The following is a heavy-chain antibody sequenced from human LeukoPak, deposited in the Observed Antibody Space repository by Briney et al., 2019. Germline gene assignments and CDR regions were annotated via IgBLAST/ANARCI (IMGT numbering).Heavy chain of an antibody. J-gene: IGHJ4*02. D-gene: IGHD6-19*01. Sequence: GGSLRLSCAASGFTVSSNYMRWVRQAPGKGLEWVSVIYSGGRTYYADSVKGRFTISRDNSKNTLYLQMNSLRAEDTAVYYCARSPLAYSSGWFYYFDYWGQGTLVTVSS. CDR1: GFTVSSNY. CDR3: ARSPLAYSSGWFYYFDY. V-gene: IGHV3-66*01. CDR2: IYSGGRT.